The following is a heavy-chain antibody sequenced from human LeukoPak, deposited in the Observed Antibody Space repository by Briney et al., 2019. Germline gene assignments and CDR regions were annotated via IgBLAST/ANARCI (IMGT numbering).Heavy chain of an antibody. J-gene: IGHJ6*03. D-gene: IGHD5-12*01. CDR2: IKQDGSKK. Sequence: GGSLSLSCAASGFTFSSYWMSWVRQSPGKGLEWVANIKQDGSKKYYVDSVKGRFTISRDNAKNSLYLQMNSLRAEDTAVYYCAREVTQWLRQDSYYYYYYMDVWGKGTTVTVSS. CDR1: GFTFSSYW. V-gene: IGHV3-7*01. CDR3: AREVTQWLRQDSYYYYYYMDV.